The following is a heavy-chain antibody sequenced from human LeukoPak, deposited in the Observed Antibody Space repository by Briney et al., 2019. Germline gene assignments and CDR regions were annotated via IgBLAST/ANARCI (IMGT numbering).Heavy chain of an antibody. CDR3: ASTNSRGYSYGSGLDY. CDR2: IIPILGIA. CDR1: GGTFSSYA. Sequence: SVKVSCKASGGTFSSYAISWVRQAPGQGLEWMGRIIPILGIANYAQKFQGRVTITADKSTSTAYMELSSLRSEDTAVYYCASTNSRGYSYGSGLDYWGQGTLVTVSS. J-gene: IGHJ4*02. D-gene: IGHD5-18*01. V-gene: IGHV1-69*04.